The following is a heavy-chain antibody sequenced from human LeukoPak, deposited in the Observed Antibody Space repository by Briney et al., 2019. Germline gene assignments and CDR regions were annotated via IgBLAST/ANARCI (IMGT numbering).Heavy chain of an antibody. D-gene: IGHD5-12*01. CDR3: ARDSSGYDLIGGFDY. CDR2: IWYDGSNK. CDR1: GFTFSSYG. Sequence: HPGRSLRLSCAASGFTFSSYGMHWVRQAPGKGLEWVAVIWYDGSNKYYADSVKGRFTISRDKSKNTLYLQMNSLRAEDTAVYYCARDSSGYDLIGGFDYWGQGTLVTVSS. J-gene: IGHJ4*02. V-gene: IGHV3-33*01.